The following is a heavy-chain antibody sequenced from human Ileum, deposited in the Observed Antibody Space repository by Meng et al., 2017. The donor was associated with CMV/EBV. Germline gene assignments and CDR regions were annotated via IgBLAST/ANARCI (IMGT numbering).Heavy chain of an antibody. CDR2: ISSSSSST. J-gene: IGHJ6*02. CDR1: GFTFSTYT. CDR3: ARETTYGCWRGSYTSCYYGMDV. V-gene: IGHV3-48*04. Sequence: GESLKISCAASGFTFSTYTMNWVRQAPGKGLEWVSYISSSSSSTYYADSVKGRFTISRDNAQNSVFLQMNSLRAEDTAVYYCARETTYGCWRGSYTSCYYGMDVWGQGTMVTVSS. D-gene: IGHD3-3*01.